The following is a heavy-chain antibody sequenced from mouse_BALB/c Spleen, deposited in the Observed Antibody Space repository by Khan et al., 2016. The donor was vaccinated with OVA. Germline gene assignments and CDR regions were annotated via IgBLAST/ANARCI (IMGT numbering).Heavy chain of an antibody. CDR3: ARRGLRWDFDY. Sequence: VQLQQSGAELAKPGASVKMSCKASGYTFINYWILWVKQRPGQGLEWIGYINPSTAYTEYNQNFKDKATLTADKSSRTAYMQLSSLTSADSAVYYCARRGLRWDFDYWGQGTTLTVSS. D-gene: IGHD1-1*01. CDR1: GYTFINYW. CDR2: INPSTAYT. V-gene: IGHV1-7*01. J-gene: IGHJ2*01.